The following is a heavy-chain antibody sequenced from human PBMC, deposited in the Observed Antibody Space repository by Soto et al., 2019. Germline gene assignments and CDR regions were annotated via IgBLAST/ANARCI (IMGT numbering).Heavy chain of an antibody. CDR1: SGSFSAYY. CDR3: ARHGGYYFDY. V-gene: IGHV4-34*01. D-gene: IGHD3-16*01. CDR2: IYHGLSI. J-gene: IGHJ4*02. Sequence: SETLSLNCAVYSGSFSAYYWSWIRQPPGKGLEWIGEIYHGLSIVYNPSLKSRVTISGDSSKNQFSLKLSSVTAADTAVYYCARHGGYYFDYWGQGTLVTVSS.